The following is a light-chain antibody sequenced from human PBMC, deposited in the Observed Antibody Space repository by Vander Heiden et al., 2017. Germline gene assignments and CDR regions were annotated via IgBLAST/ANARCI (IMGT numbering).Light chain of an antibody. CDR3: QQLNSYPPV. CDR2: AAS. V-gene: IGKV1-9*01. J-gene: IGKJ5*01. CDR1: QGISSY. Sequence: DIQSTQSPSFLSASVGDRVTITCRASQGISSYLAWYQQKPGKAPKLLIYAASTLQSGVPSRFSGSGSGTEFTLTISSLQPEDFATYYCQQLNSYPPVFGQGTRLEIK.